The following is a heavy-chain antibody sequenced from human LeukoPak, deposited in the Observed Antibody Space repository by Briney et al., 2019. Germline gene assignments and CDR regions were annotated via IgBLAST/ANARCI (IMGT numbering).Heavy chain of an antibody. D-gene: IGHD1-7*01. Sequence: PGGSLRHSCAASGFTFSSSAMSWVRQAPGKGLEWVSTISGSGDRTYYADSVRGRFTISRDNSKNTLYLQMNSLRAEDTAVYYCARAHNWKYGTFDYRGQGTLVTVSS. J-gene: IGHJ4*02. V-gene: IGHV3-23*01. CDR1: GFTFSSSA. CDR2: ISGSGDRT. CDR3: ARAHNWKYGTFDY.